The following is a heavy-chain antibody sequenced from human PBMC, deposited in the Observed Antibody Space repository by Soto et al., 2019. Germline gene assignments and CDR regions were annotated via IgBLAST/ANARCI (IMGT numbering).Heavy chain of an antibody. CDR3: AKGGTYYDS. CDR2: LYTRGTT. J-gene: IGHJ4*02. Sequence: PSETLSLTFTVSGGSISNFYWSWIRQSAGKGLEWIGRLYTRGTTDYNPSLKSRVTMSIDTSKNRVSLSLTSVTAADTAVYYCAKGGTYYDSWGQGIVVTVSS. V-gene: IGHV4-4*07. CDR1: GGSISNFY. D-gene: IGHD3-16*01.